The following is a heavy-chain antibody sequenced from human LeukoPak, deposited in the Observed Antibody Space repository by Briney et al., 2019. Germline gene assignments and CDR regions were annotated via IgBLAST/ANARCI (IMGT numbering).Heavy chain of an antibody. CDR2: INPNSGGT. V-gene: IGHV1-2*02. CDR3: ARGAFGGVRIPFDY. Sequence: ASVKVSCKASGYTFTGYYMHWLRQAPGQGLEWMGWINPNSGGTNYAQKFQGRVTMTRDTSISTAYMELSRLRSDDTAVYYCARGAFGGVRIPFDYWGRGTLVTVSS. J-gene: IGHJ4*02. CDR1: GYTFTGYY. D-gene: IGHD3-16*01.